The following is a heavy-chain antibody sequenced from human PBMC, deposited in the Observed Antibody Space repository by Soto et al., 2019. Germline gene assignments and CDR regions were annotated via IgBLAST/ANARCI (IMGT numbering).Heavy chain of an antibody. CDR1: GFTFGDYA. V-gene: IGHV3-49*03. J-gene: IGHJ6*02. CDR2: IRSKAYGGTT. Sequence: GSLRLSCTASGFTFGDYAMSWFRQAPGKGLEWVGFIRSKAYGGTTEYAASVKGRFTISRDDSKSIAYLQMNSQKTEDTAVYYCTRSSGYSSSWYYYYYGMDVWGQGTTVTVSS. D-gene: IGHD6-13*01. CDR3: TRSSGYSSSWYYYYYGMDV.